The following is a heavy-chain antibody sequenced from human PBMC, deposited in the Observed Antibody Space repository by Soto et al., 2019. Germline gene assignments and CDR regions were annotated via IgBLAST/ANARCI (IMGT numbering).Heavy chain of an antibody. V-gene: IGHV1-2*02. D-gene: IGHD3-3*01. Sequence: QLHLVHSGAVVKKPGASVTVSCSASGYPVTAYYMHWVRQAPGRGLEWMGGINPATGAAKYTQTFEGRGTMTRATSTSTVFMELSGLTSEDTAVFYCARGGGVGVAGSAAFDMWGQGTLVTVSS. CDR2: INPATGAA. CDR3: ARGGGVGVAGSAAFDM. J-gene: IGHJ3*02. CDR1: GYPVTAYY.